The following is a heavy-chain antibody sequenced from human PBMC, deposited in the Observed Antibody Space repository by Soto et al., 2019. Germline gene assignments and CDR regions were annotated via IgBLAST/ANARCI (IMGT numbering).Heavy chain of an antibody. Sequence: SETLSLTCAVYGGSFSGYYWSWIRQPPGKGLEWIGEINHSGSTNYNPSLKSRVTISVDTSKNQFSLKLSSVTAADTAVYYCARDHYYGSGSYYVGMDVWGQGTTVTVSS. CDR3: ARDHYYGSGSYYVGMDV. CDR2: INHSGST. J-gene: IGHJ6*02. CDR1: GGSFSGYY. D-gene: IGHD3-10*01. V-gene: IGHV4-34*01.